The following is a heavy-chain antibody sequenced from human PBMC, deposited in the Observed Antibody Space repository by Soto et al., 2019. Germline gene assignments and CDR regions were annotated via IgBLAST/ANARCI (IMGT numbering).Heavy chain of an antibody. D-gene: IGHD6-19*01. V-gene: IGHV3-30*18. J-gene: IGHJ1*01. CDR1: GFTFSRFD. CDR3: AKGVPGIAVAGTGYFQH. CDR2: ISEDGNTK. Sequence: GGSLRLSCAASGFTFSRFDMHWVRQAPGKGLEWVAVISEDGNTKYYADSVKGRFTIYRDNSKNTLYLQMNSLRAEDTAVYYCAKGVPGIAVAGTGYFQHWGQGTLVTVSS.